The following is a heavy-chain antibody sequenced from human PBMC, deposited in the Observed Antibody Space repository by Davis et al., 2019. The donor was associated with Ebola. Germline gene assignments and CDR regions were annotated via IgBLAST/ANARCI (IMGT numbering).Heavy chain of an antibody. CDR2: INHSGST. J-gene: IGHJ4*02. V-gene: IGHV4-34*01. D-gene: IGHD2-21*01. CDR1: GGSFSGYY. CDR3: ARGPHIVVVIAIPFDY. Sequence: MPSETLSLTCAVYGGSFSGYYWSWIRQPPGKGLEWIGEINHSGSTNYNPSLKSRVTISVETSKNQFSLKLSSVTAADTAVYYCARGPHIVVVIAIPFDYWGQGTLVTVSS.